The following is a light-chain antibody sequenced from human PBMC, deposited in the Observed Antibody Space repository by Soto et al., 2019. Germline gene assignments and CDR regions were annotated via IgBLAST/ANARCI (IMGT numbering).Light chain of an antibody. J-gene: IGKJ1*01. Sequence: EIVRTQSAAPLSVSPGGRAARSWRGSQSVSSNLAWHQQKPGQAPRLLTYGASTRATGIPARFSGSGSGTEFTLTISSLQSEDFAIYYCQRYNNWPTVGQATKVDIK. CDR2: GAS. CDR1: QSVSSN. CDR3: QRYNNWPT. V-gene: IGKV3-15*01.